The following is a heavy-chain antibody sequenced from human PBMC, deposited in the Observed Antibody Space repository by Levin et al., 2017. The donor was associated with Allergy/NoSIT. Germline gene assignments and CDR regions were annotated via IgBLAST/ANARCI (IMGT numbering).Heavy chain of an antibody. CDR3: AHKGVAFDY. CDR1: GFSLRTSEVA. Sequence: SGPTLVKPTQTLTLTCTFSGFSLRTSEVAVGWIRQPPGKALEWLALIYWDDDKRYSPSLKSRRTVTKDTSKNQVVLTMTNMDPVDTATYYCAHKGVAFDYWGQGTLVTVSS. V-gene: IGHV2-5*02. CDR2: IYWDDDK. J-gene: IGHJ4*02. D-gene: IGHD2-15*01.